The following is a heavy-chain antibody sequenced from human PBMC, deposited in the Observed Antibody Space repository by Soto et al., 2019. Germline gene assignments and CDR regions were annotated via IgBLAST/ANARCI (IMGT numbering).Heavy chain of an antibody. D-gene: IGHD2-2*01. Sequence: ASVKVSCKASGYTFTSYAMHWVRQAPGQRLEWMGWINAGIGNTKYSQKFQGRVTITRDTSASTAYMELSSLRSEDTAVYYCARSGSSTSCFDPWGQGTLVTVSS. V-gene: IGHV1-3*01. J-gene: IGHJ5*02. CDR3: ARSGSSTSCFDP. CDR2: INAGIGNT. CDR1: GYTFTSYA.